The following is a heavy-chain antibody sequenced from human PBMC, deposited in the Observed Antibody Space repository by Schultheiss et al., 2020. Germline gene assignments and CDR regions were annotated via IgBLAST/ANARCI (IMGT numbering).Heavy chain of an antibody. CDR2: IDWDGDT. CDR1: GFSLSNARMG. CDR3: AHNYLNTIFGVVPDY. Sequence: SGPTLVKPTETLTLTCTVSGFSLSNARMGVSWIRQPPGKALEWLARIDWDGDTYYSGGMKTRLTISKGASKNQVVLTMTNMDPVDTATYYCAHNYLNTIFGVVPDYWGQGTLVTVSS. J-gene: IGHJ4*02. V-gene: IGHV2-70*12. D-gene: IGHD3-3*01.